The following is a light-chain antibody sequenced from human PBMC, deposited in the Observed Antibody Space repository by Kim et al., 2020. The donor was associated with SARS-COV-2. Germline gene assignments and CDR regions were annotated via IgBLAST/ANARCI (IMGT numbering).Light chain of an antibody. CDR3: QAGDSSTVL. CDR1: KWGDKY. CDR2: KES. J-gene: IGLJ2*01. Sequence: VAPEQTARNTGSGNKWGDKYVGWNRQKPGQPPGLVIYKESRRPSGILGRFSGPNSGNTATLTIRGTQARDEADYSCQAGDSSTVLFGGGTQLTVL. V-gene: IGLV3-1*01.